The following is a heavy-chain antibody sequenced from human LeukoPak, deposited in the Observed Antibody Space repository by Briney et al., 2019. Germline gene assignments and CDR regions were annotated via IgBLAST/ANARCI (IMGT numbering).Heavy chain of an antibody. CDR1: GYTFSNYG. J-gene: IGHJ3*02. CDR2: ISGYNGNT. V-gene: IGHV1-18*04. CDR3: ARRSVVLSRSPDDAFDI. Sequence: APVKVSCKASGYTFSNYGITWVRQVPGQGLECMGWISGYNGNTNYERKFHGRVTMTIDKSTTTAYMELSSLASDDTGVYYCARRSVVLSRSPDDAFDIWGQGTRVIVSS. D-gene: IGHD2-21*01.